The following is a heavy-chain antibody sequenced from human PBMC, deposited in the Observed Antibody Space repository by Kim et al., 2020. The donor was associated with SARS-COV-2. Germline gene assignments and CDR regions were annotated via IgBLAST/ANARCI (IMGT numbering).Heavy chain of an antibody. Sequence: SETLSLTCAVYGGSFSGYYWSWIRQPPGKGLEWIGEINHSGSTNYNPSLKSRVTISVDTSKNQFSLKLSSVTAADTAVYYFARASFPYSSSWYGNWFDPWGQETLVTVSS. CDR3: ARASFPYSSSWYGNWFDP. D-gene: IGHD6-13*01. CDR1: GGSFSGYY. J-gene: IGHJ5*02. V-gene: IGHV4-34*01. CDR2: INHSGST.